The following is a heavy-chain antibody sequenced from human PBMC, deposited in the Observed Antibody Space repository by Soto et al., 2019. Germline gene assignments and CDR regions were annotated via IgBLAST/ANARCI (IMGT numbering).Heavy chain of an antibody. CDR1: DYTFTNFG. D-gene: IGHD3-16*01. CDR3: ARGGTPIYY. V-gene: IGHV1-18*01. Sequence: QVQLVQSGAEVKKPGASVKVSCKASDYTFTNFGISWVRQAPGQGLEWMGWISDYNGNSNYAQNFQGRVTMTTDTSTSTAYMELRRRRSYDPAVYYCARGGTPIYYWGQGTLVTVSS. J-gene: IGHJ4*02. CDR2: ISDYNGNS.